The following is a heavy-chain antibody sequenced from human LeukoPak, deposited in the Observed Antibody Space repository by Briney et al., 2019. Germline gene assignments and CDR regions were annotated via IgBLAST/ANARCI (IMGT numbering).Heavy chain of an antibody. V-gene: IGHV3-NL1*01. Sequence: PGGSLRLSCAASGFTFSSYGMHWVRQAPGKGLEWVSTISASGGTTSYADSVKGRFTISRDTSKNTLYLQMNSLRAEDTAVYYCAKETVRQQLVHNWFDPWGQGTLVTVSS. D-gene: IGHD6-13*01. CDR1: GFTFSSYG. CDR2: ISASGGTT. CDR3: AKETVRQQLVHNWFDP. J-gene: IGHJ5*02.